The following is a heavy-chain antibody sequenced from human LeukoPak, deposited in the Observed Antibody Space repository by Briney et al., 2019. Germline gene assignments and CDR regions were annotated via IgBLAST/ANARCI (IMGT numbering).Heavy chain of an antibody. D-gene: IGHD7-27*01. J-gene: IGHJ4*02. V-gene: IGHV1-8*01. CDR2: MSPNSGDT. CDR3: ARGPPNWGYDY. CDR1: GYTFTSYD. Sequence: ASVKVSCKASGYTFTSYDFNWVRQATGQRPEWMGWMSPNSGDTGYAQKFQDRVTMTKNTSISTAYMELSSLRSDDTAVYYCARGPPNWGYDYWGPGTLVTVSS.